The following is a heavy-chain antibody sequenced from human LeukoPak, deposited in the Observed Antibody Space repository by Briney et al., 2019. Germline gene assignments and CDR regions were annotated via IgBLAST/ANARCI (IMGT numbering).Heavy chain of an antibody. V-gene: IGHV3-11*04. CDR3: ARAKRWYYYDMDV. Sequence: GGSLRLSCAASGFTFSDYYMSWIRQAPGKGLEWVSYISSSGSTIYYADSVKGRFTISRDNAKNSLYLQMNSLRAEDTAVYYCARAKRWYYYDMDVWGKGTTVTVSS. D-gene: IGHD2-15*01. CDR2: ISSSGSTI. CDR1: GFTFSDYY. J-gene: IGHJ6*03.